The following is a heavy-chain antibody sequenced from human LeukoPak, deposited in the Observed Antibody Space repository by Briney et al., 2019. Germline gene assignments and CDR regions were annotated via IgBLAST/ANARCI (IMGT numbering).Heavy chain of an antibody. CDR3: ANLSGDY. J-gene: IGHJ4*02. V-gene: IGHV3-23*01. CDR2: ISGSGGST. Sequence: GLEWVSAISGSGGSTYYADSVKGRFTISRDNSKNTLYLQMNSLRAEDTAVYYCANLSGDYWGQGTLVTVSS.